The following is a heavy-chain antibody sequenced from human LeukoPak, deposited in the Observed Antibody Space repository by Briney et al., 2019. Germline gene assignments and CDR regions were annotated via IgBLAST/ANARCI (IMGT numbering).Heavy chain of an antibody. Sequence: GGSLRLSCAASGFTFSPYGMHWVRQAPGKGLEWVAVISYDGTKEHYADSVKGRFTISRDNARNSLYLQMGSLRAEDTAVYYCATYTHWVAGDVWGQGTTVTVSS. CDR1: GFTFSPYG. D-gene: IGHD3-16*01. CDR2: ISYDGTKE. J-gene: IGHJ6*02. V-gene: IGHV3-30*03. CDR3: ATYTHWVAGDV.